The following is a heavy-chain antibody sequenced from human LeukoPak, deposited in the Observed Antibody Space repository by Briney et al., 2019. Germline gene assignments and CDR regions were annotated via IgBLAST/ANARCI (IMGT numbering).Heavy chain of an antibody. V-gene: IGHV2-5*01. Sequence: SGPTLVKPTQTLTLTCTFSGFSLSSSGVAVGWIRQPPGKALEWLALIYWNDDKRYSPSLKSRLTITKDTSKNQVVLTMANMDPVDTATYYCVHDTVVNALDYWGQGTLVTVSS. CDR3: VHDTVVNALDY. CDR2: IYWNDDK. D-gene: IGHD4-23*01. CDR1: GFSLSSSGVA. J-gene: IGHJ4*02.